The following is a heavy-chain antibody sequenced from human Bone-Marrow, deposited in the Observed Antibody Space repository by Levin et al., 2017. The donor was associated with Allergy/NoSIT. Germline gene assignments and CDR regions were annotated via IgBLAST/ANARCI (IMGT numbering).Heavy chain of an antibody. D-gene: IGHD2-2*01. V-gene: IGHV3-23*01. CDR3: AKLLGYCSTSTCHDY. Sequence: PGGSLRLSCAASGFPFNNHAMSWVRQAPGKGLEWVSYISATTGSTYYVDSVKGRFTISRDNSKNTVYLQMNSLRAEDTAVYYCAKLLGYCSTSTCHDYWGQGTLVTVSA. CDR1: GFPFNNHA. CDR2: ISATTGST. J-gene: IGHJ4*02.